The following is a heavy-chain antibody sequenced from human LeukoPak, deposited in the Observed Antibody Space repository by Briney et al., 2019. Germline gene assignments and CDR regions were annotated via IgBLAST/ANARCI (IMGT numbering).Heavy chain of an antibody. D-gene: IGHD3-3*01. V-gene: IGHV3-53*01. Sequence: GGSLRLSCAASGFTVSSNYMSWVRQAPGKGLEWVSVIYSGGSTYYADSVKGRFTISRDNSKNTLYLQVNSLRAEDTAVYYCARVLGEVITKGAFDIWGQGTMVTVSS. CDR2: IYSGGST. J-gene: IGHJ3*02. CDR3: ARVLGEVITKGAFDI. CDR1: GFTVSSNY.